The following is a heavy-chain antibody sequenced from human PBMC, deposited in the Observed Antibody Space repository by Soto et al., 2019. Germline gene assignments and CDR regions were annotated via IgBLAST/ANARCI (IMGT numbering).Heavy chain of an antibody. V-gene: IGHV3-48*03. CDR1: GFVFKNYE. CDR3: ARDIDNRDYYYGLDV. Sequence: GGSLRLSCVASGFVFKNYEVNWVRQAPGKGPEWISYISNSGNTIYVADSMRGRFTISRDNAKNSLFLQMNSLRADDTAVYYCARDIDNRDYYYGLDVWGQGTTVTVSS. J-gene: IGHJ6*02. D-gene: IGHD1-20*01. CDR2: ISNSGNTI.